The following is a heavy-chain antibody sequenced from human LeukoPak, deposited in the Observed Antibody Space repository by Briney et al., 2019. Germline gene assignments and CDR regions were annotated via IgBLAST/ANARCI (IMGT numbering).Heavy chain of an antibody. J-gene: IGHJ4*02. CDR2: VSHVGIHQ. CDR1: GFIFSDYI. CDR3: EKDVHPPPREITPGD. V-gene: IGHV3-30*18. Sequence: GGSLRLSCAASGFIFSDYILDWVRQAPGKGLEWLAVVSHVGIHQYYAQSVRGRFTISRDNFRNSVFLEMDSLGVEDTAVYYCEKDVHPPPREITPGDWGQGTLVVVDS. D-gene: IGHD1-14*01.